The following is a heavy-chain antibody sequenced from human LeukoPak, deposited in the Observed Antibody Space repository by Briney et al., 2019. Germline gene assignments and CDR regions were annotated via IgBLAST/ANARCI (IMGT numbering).Heavy chain of an antibody. CDR2: INLNNRVT. CDR1: GFTFTAYH. V-gene: IGHV1-2*02. CDR3: AKEATDSGCFDY. D-gene: IGHD3-10*01. Sequence: ASVNVSCEASGFTFTAYHLHWVRQAPGQGLEWMGSINLNNRVTHYAAKFQGRVTMTWDTSITTGYMGLTGLNSDDTALYYCAKEATDSGCFDYWGQGTLVTVSA. J-gene: IGHJ4*01.